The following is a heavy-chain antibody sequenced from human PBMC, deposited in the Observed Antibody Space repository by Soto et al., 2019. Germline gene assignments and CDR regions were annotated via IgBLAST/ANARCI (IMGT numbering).Heavy chain of an antibody. D-gene: IGHD6-13*01. Sequence: ASVKVSCKASGYTFTGYYMHWVRQAPGQGLEWMGWINPNSGDTNYAQKFQGRVTMTRDTSISTAYMELSRLRSDDTAVYYCARGEYASSWYGFGYYYGMDVWGQGTTVTVSS. CDR3: ARGEYASSWYGFGYYYGMDV. J-gene: IGHJ6*02. CDR1: GYTFTGYY. CDR2: INPNSGDT. V-gene: IGHV1-2*02.